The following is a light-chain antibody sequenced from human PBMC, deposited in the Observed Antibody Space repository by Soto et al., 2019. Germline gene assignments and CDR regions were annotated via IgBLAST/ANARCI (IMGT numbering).Light chain of an antibody. Sequence: DIQMTQSPSSLSASVGDRVTITCRASQSISSYLNWYQQKPGKASKLLIYAASSLQSGVPSRFSGSCSGTDFTLTINSLQPEDFATYSCQHSYSTPQTFGQGTNVEIK. J-gene: IGKJ1*01. CDR2: AAS. CDR1: QSISSY. V-gene: IGKV1-39*01. CDR3: QHSYSTPQT.